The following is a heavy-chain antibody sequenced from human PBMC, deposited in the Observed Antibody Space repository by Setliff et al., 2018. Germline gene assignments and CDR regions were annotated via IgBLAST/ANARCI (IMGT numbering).Heavy chain of an antibody. V-gene: IGHV3-64*01. D-gene: IGHD1-1*01. J-gene: IGHJ6*02. CDR3: ARVGTGMDV. CDR1: GGSFSGYY. Sequence: ETLSLTCAVYGGSFSGYYWSWIRQPPGKRLEYVSAISSNGGSTYYANSVKGRFTISRDNSKNTLYLQMGSLRAEDMAVYYCARVGTGMDVWGQGTTVTVSS. CDR2: ISSNGGST.